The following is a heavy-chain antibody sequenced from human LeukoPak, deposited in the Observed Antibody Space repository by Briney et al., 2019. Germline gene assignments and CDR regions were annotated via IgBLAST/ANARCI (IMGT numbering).Heavy chain of an antibody. V-gene: IGHV1-8*03. D-gene: IGHD1-1*01. CDR3: ARGRGTTFYSYYYMDV. J-gene: IGHJ6*03. Sequence: ASVKVSCKASGYTFTSYDINWVRQATGQGLEWMGWMNPNSGNTGYAQKFQGRVTITRNTSISTAYMELSSLRSEDTAVYYCARGRGTTFYSYYYMDVWGKGTTVTVSS. CDR2: MNPNSGNT. CDR1: GYTFTSYD.